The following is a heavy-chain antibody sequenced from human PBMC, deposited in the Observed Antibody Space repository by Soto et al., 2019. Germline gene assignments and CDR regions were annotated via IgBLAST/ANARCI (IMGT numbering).Heavy chain of an antibody. D-gene: IGHD3-22*01. Sequence: PSETLSLTCTVSGGSISSGDYYWSWIRQPPGKGLEWIGYIYYSGSTYYNPSLKSRVTISVDTSKNQFSLKLSSVTAADTAVYYCARGVKYRGGYYDSSGYYYPLYYFDYWGQGTLVTVSS. CDR3: ARGVKYRGGYYDSSGYYYPLYYFDY. CDR1: GGSISSGDYY. J-gene: IGHJ4*02. CDR2: IYYSGST. V-gene: IGHV4-30-4*01.